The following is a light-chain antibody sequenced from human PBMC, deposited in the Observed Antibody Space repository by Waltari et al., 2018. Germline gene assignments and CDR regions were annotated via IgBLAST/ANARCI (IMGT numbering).Light chain of an antibody. V-gene: IGKV2-30*01. CDR2: KVS. CDR1: ESLVASDGNTY. Sequence: DVVMTQSPLSLSVTLGQSAPISCRSSESLVASDGNTYFNWFQQRPGQSPRRLLYKVSNRDSGVPDRFSGSGSGTDFTLRITRVEAEDVGVYYCMQGIHRPWTFGQGTKVEIK. J-gene: IGKJ1*01. CDR3: MQGIHRPWT.